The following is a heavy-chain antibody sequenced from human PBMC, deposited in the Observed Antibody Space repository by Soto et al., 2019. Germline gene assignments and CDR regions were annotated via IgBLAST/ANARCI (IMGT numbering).Heavy chain of an antibody. CDR3: ARYDAFKAFDL. CDR1: GFTFNSYT. D-gene: IGHD1-1*01. V-gene: IGHV3-21*01. J-gene: IGHJ3*01. Sequence: EVQLVESGGGLVKPGGSLRLSCATSGFTFNSYTVNWVRQAPGKGLEWVASISSASSSIDFADSVKGRFTISRDNVNNSVFLQMNSLRAEDTGIYYCARYDAFKAFDLWGQGTMVTVSS. CDR2: ISSASSSI.